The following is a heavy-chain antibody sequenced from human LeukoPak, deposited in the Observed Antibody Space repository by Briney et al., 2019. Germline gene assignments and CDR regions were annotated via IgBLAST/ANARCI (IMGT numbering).Heavy chain of an antibody. J-gene: IGHJ4*02. V-gene: IGHV3-48*03. D-gene: IGHD5-24*01. CDR2: ISSSGSTI. CDR3: AKSRWLQLQDYFDY. CDR1: GFTFSSYE. Sequence: GGSLRLSCAASGFTFSSYEMNWVRQAPGKGLEWVSYISSSGSTIYYADSVKGRFTISRDNAKNSLYLQMNSLRAEDTAVYYCAKSRWLQLQDYFDYWGQGTLVTVSS.